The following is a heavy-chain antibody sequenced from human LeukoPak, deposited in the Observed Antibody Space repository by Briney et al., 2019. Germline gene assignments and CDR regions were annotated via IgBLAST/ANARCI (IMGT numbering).Heavy chain of an antibody. J-gene: IGHJ5*02. CDR2: IKSKTDGGTT. CDR1: GFTFSNAW. D-gene: IGHD3-3*01. V-gene: IGHV3-15*01. CDR3: TTDVTGMSGLRFLEWPWDWFDP. Sequence: GGSLRLSCAASGFTFSNAWMSWVRQAPGKGLEWVGRIKSKTDGGTTDYAAPVKGRFTISRDDSKNTLYLQMNSLKTEDTAVYYCTTDVTGMSGLRFLEWPWDWFDPWGQGTLVTVSS.